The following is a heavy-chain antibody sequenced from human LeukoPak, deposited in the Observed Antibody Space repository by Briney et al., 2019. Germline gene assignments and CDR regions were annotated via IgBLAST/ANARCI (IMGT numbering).Heavy chain of an antibody. CDR1: GGSISSSSYY. CDR2: IYYSGST. D-gene: IGHD3-10*01. Sequence: SETLSLTCTVSGGSISSSSYYWGWIRQPPGKGLEWIGSIYYSGSTYYNPSLKSRVTISVDTSKNQFSLKLSSVTAADTAVYYCARDKGSAIRLLWFGLFDYWGQGTLVTVSS. J-gene: IGHJ4*02. V-gene: IGHV4-39*07. CDR3: ARDKGSAIRLLWFGLFDY.